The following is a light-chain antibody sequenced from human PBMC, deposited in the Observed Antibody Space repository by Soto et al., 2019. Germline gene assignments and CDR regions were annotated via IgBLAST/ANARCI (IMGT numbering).Light chain of an antibody. J-gene: IGLJ2*01. V-gene: IGLV1-40*01. CDR3: QSFDTTLNRV. CDR1: SSNIGAGYD. Sequence: QTVVTQPPSVSGAPGQRVSISCTGSSSNIGAGYDVHWYKQLPGTAPKLLIYANSNQPSGVPDRFSGSKSGTSASLAITGLQADDEADYYCQSFDTTLNRVFGGGTKLTVL. CDR2: ANS.